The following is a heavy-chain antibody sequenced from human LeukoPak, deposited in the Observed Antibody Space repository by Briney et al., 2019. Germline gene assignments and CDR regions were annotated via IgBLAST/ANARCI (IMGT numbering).Heavy chain of an antibody. Sequence: PSETLSLTCGVSGGFIINGKWWSWVRQPPGKGLEWIGEISHSGSPSYNPSLKGRLTISVDTAKNQFSLKLSSVTAADTAVYYCARDSIAGYSLSWWGQGTLVTVSS. V-gene: IGHV4/OR15-8*01. D-gene: IGHD3-9*01. CDR1: GGFIINGKW. CDR2: ISHSGSP. CDR3: ARDSIAGYSLSW. J-gene: IGHJ4*02.